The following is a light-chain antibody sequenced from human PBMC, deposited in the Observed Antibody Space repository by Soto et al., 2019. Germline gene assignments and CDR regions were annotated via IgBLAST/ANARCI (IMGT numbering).Light chain of an antibody. CDR1: QSVSRY. CDR2: DAS. CDR3: QQRSNWIP. Sequence: EIVLEQAAGTLSLSPGERATLSCRASQSVSRYLAWYQQKPVQAPRLLIYDASYTATGIPARFSGSGSGTDFILTISSLEPEDFAIYYCQQRSNWIPFGQGTRLEN. J-gene: IGKJ5*01. V-gene: IGKV3-11*01.